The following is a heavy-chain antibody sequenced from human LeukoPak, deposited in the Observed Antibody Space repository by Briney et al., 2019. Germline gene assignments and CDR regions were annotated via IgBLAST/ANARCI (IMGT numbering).Heavy chain of an antibody. V-gene: IGHV3-69-1*01. CDR2: IDGSNYI. D-gene: IGHD1-14*01. Sequence: GGSLRFSCAASGFAFSLYNMNWVRQAPGKGLEWVSCIDGSNYIYYADSVKGRFTISRDNAKNSLYLQMNSLRDEDTAVYYCAGDDAGTDHYYYGMDVWGQGTTVTVSS. CDR3: AGDDAGTDHYYYGMDV. CDR1: GFAFSLYN. J-gene: IGHJ6*02.